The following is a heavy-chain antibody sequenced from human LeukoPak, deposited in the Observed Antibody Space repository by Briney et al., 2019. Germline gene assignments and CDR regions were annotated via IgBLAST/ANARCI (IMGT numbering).Heavy chain of an antibody. CDR2: IVPIFGTE. V-gene: IGHV1-69*05. CDR1: GGTFSSYA. J-gene: IGHJ5*02. Sequence: SVKVSCKASGGTFSSYAVSWVQQAPGQGLEWMGGIVPIFGTEDYAQKFQDRVTITMDESASTAYMDLSSLRSDDTAVYYCARGTVTDNWFDPWGQGTLVTVSS. D-gene: IGHD4-11*01. CDR3: ARGTVTDNWFDP.